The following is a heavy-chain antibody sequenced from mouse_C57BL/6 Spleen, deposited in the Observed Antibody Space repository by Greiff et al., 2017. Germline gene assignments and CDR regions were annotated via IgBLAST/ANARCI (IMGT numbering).Heavy chain of an antibody. CDR2: IDPSDSET. J-gene: IGHJ1*03. Sequence: QVQLQQPGAELVRPGSSVKLSCKASGSPFTSYWMPWVKKRPIQGLAWIGNIDPSDSETHYNQQFKDKATLTVDKSSSTAYMQLSSLTSEDSAVYYCARRITTVCSDWYFDVWGTGTTVTVSS. D-gene: IGHD1-1*01. CDR3: ARRITTVCSDWYFDV. CDR1: GSPFTSYW. V-gene: IGHV1-52*01.